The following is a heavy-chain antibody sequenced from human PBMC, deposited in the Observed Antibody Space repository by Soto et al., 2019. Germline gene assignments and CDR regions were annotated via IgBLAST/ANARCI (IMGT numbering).Heavy chain of an antibody. CDR2: IYHSGST. CDR1: GGSISSGGYS. J-gene: IGHJ3*02. V-gene: IGHV4-30-2*01. D-gene: IGHD3-22*01. Sequence: PSETLSLTCAVSGGSISSGGYSWSWIRQPPGKGLEWIGYIYHSGSTYYNPSLKSRVTISVDRSKNQFSLKLSSVTAADTAVYYCARDYYDSSGYDAFDIWGQGTMVTVSS. CDR3: ARDYYDSSGYDAFDI.